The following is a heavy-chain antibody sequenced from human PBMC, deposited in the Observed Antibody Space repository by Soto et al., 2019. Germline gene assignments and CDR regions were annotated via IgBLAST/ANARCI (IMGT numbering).Heavy chain of an antibody. CDR3: ARSSITPRLFMYPFDY. Sequence: PSETLSLTCTVSGGSISSYYWSWIRQPPGKGLEWIGYIYYSGSTNYNPSLKSRVTISVDTSKNQFSLKLSSVTAADTAVYYCARSSITPRLFMYPFDYWGQGILVTVS. D-gene: IGHD6-6*01. CDR1: GGSISSYY. V-gene: IGHV4-59*08. CDR2: IYYSGST. J-gene: IGHJ4*02.